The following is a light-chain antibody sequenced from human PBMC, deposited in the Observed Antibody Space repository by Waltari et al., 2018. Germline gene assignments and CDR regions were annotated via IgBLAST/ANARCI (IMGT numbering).Light chain of an antibody. V-gene: IGKV3-15*01. Sequence: IVMTQSLAALYAPPGERGTLSCRGSQRVSNNLAWYQQIAGKSPSLLMYGGSTRAVGVPERFSGSGSGTDFTLTITDLQSEDFAIYYCQHYYSWSRTFGQGTKV. CDR2: GGS. CDR1: QRVSNN. CDR3: QHYYSWSRT. J-gene: IGKJ1*01.